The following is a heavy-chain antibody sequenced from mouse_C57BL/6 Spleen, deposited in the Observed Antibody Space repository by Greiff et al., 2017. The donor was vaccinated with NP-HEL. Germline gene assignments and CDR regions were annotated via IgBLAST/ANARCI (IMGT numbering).Heavy chain of an antibody. Sequence: QVQLQQSGAELVKPGASVKLSCKASGYTFTEYSIHWVKQRSGQGLEWIGWFYPGSGSTKYNEKFKDKATLTADKSSSTAYMQLSRLTSEDSAVYCCAGDEFIPTEGCAYWGQGTLVTVSA. J-gene: IGHJ3*01. CDR1: GYTFTEYS. V-gene: IGHV1-62-2*01. CDR3: AGDEFIPTEGCAY. CDR2: FYPGSGST. D-gene: IGHD1-1*01.